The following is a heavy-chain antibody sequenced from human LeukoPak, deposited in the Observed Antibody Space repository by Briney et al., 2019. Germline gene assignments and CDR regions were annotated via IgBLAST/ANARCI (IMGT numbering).Heavy chain of an antibody. J-gene: IGHJ4*02. D-gene: IGHD5-24*01. Sequence: GGSLRLSYAASGFTFSSSAMSWVRQVPGKGLEWVSGTSSSGGSTNYADSVKGRFTISRDNSKNTLYLQMNSLRAEDTAVYYCAKTSRDGYNFVGGFDYWGQGTLVTVSS. CDR2: TSSSGGST. CDR1: GFTFSSSA. V-gene: IGHV3-23*01. CDR3: AKTSRDGYNFVGGFDY.